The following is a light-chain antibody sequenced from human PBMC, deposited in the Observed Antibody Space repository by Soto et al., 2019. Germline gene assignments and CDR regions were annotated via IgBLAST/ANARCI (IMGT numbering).Light chain of an antibody. J-gene: IGKJ1*01. CDR1: QSVSSN. CDR3: QQYNNWPRT. Sequence: EIVMTQSPATLSVSPGERATLSCRASQSVSSNLAWYQQKFGQAPRLLIYGASTRATGIPARFSGSGSGTDFTLTISSLQSEDLAVYYCQQYNNWPRTLGQGTKVDIK. CDR2: GAS. V-gene: IGKV3-15*01.